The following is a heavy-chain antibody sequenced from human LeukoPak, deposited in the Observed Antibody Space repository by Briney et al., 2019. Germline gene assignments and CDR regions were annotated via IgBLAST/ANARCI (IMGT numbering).Heavy chain of an antibody. Sequence: PGGSLRLSCAASGLIFSKYWMTWVRQAPGKGLEWVASIKPDGSEKYYLDSVKGRFTISRDNAKNSLYLQMNSLRAEDTAVYYCARDHLGRYCSGGSCYSYWGQGTLVTVSS. V-gene: IGHV3-7*01. D-gene: IGHD2-15*01. CDR3: ARDHLGRYCSGGSCYSY. CDR1: GLIFSKYW. CDR2: IKPDGSEK. J-gene: IGHJ4*02.